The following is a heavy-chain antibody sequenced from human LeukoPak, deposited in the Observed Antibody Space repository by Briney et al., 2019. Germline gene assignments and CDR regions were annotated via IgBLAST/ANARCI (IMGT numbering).Heavy chain of an antibody. CDR3: ARDGGDGYNQMNWFDP. D-gene: IGHD5-24*01. CDR2: ISYDGSNK. V-gene: IGHV3-30-3*01. J-gene: IGHJ5*02. Sequence: PGRSLRLSCAASGFTFSSYAMHWVRQAPGKGLEWVAVISYDGSNKYYADSVKGRFTISRDNSKNTLYLQMNSLRAEDTAVYYCARDGGDGYNQMNWFDPWGQGTLVTVSS. CDR1: GFTFSSYA.